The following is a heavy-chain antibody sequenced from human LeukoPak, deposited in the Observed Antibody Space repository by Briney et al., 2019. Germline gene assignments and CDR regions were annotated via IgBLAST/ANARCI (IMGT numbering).Heavy chain of an antibody. D-gene: IGHD5-18*01. CDR1: GYTFTGYY. V-gene: IGHV1-2*02. CDR3: AREGRGYSYGSGNWFDP. CDR2: INPNSGGT. J-gene: IGHJ5*02. Sequence: GASVKVSCKASGYTFTGYYMHWVRQAPGQGLEWMGWINPNSGGTNYAQKFQGRVTMTRDTSISTAYMELSRLRSDDTAVYYCAREGRGYSYGSGNWFDPWGQGTLVTVSS.